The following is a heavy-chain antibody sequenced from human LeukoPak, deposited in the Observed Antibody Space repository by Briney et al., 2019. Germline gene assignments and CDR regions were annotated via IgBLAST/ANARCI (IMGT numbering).Heavy chain of an antibody. V-gene: IGHV4-59*01. CDR1: GDSISSWY. CDR2: IYYSRTT. Sequence: SETLSLTCTASGDSISSWYRSWIRQPPGKGLEWIGYIYYSRTTNYNPSLKSRVSISLDTAKNQCSLTLSSATATDTAVYYCARVGYCSHGSCLRLDWYFDLWGRGTLVTVSS. J-gene: IGHJ2*01. CDR3: ARVGYCSHGSCLRLDWYFDL. D-gene: IGHD2-15*01.